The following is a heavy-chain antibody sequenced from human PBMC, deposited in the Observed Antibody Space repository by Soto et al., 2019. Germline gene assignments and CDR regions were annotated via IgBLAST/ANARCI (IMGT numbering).Heavy chain of an antibody. CDR2: IYYSGST. V-gene: IGHV4-59*01. CDR3: ARDLAGTGDRRGGIDY. Sequence: QVQLQESGPGLVKPSETLSLTCTVSGGSISSYYWSWIRQPPGKGLEWIGYIYYSGSTNYNPSLKSRVTISVDTSKNQFSLKLSSVTAADTAVYYCARDLAGTGDRRGGIDYWGQGTLVTVSS. CDR1: GGSISSYY. J-gene: IGHJ4*02. D-gene: IGHD7-27*01.